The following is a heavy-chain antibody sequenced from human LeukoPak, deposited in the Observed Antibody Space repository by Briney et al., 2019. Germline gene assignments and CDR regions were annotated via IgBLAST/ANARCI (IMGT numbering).Heavy chain of an antibody. Sequence: ASVKVSCKASGGTFSSYAISWVRQAPRQGLEWMGRIIPIFGIANYAQKFQGRVTITADKPTSTAYMELSSLRSEDTAVYYCARAGSGIVGATPGADYWGQGTLVTVSS. V-gene: IGHV1-69*04. D-gene: IGHD1-26*01. CDR1: GGTFSSYA. J-gene: IGHJ4*02. CDR3: ARAGSGIVGATPGADY. CDR2: IIPIFGIA.